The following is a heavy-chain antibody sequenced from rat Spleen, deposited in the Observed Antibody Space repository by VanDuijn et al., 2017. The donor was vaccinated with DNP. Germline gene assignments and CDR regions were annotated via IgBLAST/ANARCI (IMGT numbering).Heavy chain of an antibody. CDR1: RFTFSDYY. CDR3: ARWNSGHFDY. D-gene: IGHD4-3*01. CDR2: IHYDGGSS. Sequence: EVQLVESGGDLVQPGRSLKLFCAASRFTFSDYYMAWIRQAPTKGLEWVAYIHYDGGSSKYGDSVKGRFTISRDNARNTLYLQMNSLRSEDMATYYCARWNSGHFDYWGQGVMVPVSS. V-gene: IGHV5-22*01. J-gene: IGHJ2*01.